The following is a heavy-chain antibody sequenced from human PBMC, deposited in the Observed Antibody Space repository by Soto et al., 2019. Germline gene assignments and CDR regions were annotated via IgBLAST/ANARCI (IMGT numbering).Heavy chain of an antibody. J-gene: IGHJ5*02. CDR3: ARGSASGQRDP. Sequence: ASVKVSCEASGGTSSSYAISWVRQAHGQRLGWXGXXXAXNXXXKXXXXFQDRVIITRYTSASTADMDLSSLGSEDTAVYYCARGSASGQRDPWGQETLVTVSS. CDR2: XXAXNXXX. D-gene: IGHD2-15*01. V-gene: IGHV1-3*01. CDR1: GGTSSSYA.